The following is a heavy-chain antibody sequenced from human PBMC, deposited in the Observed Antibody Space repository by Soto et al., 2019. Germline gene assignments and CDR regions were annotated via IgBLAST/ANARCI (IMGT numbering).Heavy chain of an antibody. CDR2: MSPNTGTI. CDR1: GYTFTSYD. D-gene: IGHD1-20*01. CDR3: ARDRPGIKTYEAFDI. V-gene: IGHV1-8*01. Sequence: ASVKVSCKASGYTFTSYDINWVRRATGQGPEWMGWMSPNTGTIVYAQKFQGRVTMTRNTSTSTAYMTLSSLRSEDTAVYYCARDRPGIKTYEAFDIWGQGTTVTVSS. J-gene: IGHJ3*02.